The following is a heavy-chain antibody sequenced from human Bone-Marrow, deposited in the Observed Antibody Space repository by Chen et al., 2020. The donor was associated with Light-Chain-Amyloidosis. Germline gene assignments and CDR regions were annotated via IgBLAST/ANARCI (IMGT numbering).Heavy chain of an antibody. CDR2: IYYSGST. CDR1: GGSISSSSYY. J-gene: IGHJ4*02. D-gene: IGHD6-19*01. V-gene: IGHV4-39*07. CDR3: ARAGDWQWPADFDY. Sequence: QLQLQESGPGLVKPSETLSLTCTVSGGSISSSSYYWGWIRQPPGKGLEWIGGIYYSGSTYYNPALKSRVTISVDTSKSQFSLKLSSVTAADTAVYYCARAGDWQWPADFDYWGQGTLVTVSS.